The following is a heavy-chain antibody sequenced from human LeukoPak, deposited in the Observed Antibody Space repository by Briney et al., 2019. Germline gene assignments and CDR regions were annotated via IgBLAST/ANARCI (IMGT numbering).Heavy chain of an antibody. CDR3: AKVKGDSSGYSDDYYFDY. CDR2: ISAYNGNT. V-gene: IGHV1-18*01. Sequence: ASVKVSCKASGYTFTSYGISWMRQAPGQGLEWMGWISAYNGNTNYAQKFQGRVTMTTDTSTSTAYMELRSLRSDDTAVYYCAKVKGDSSGYSDDYYFDYWGQGTLVTLSS. D-gene: IGHD3-22*01. CDR1: GYTFTSYG. J-gene: IGHJ4*02.